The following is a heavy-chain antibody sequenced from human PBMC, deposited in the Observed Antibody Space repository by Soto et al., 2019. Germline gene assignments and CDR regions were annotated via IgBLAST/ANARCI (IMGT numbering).Heavy chain of an antibody. CDR1: GGSISSSSYY. D-gene: IGHD1-26*01. CDR2: IYYSGST. J-gene: IGHJ4*02. V-gene: IGHV4-39*01. Sequence: SETLSLTCTVSGGSISSSSYYWGWIRQPPGKGLEWIGSIYYSGSTYYNPSLKSRVTISVDTSKNQFSLKLSSVTAADTAVYYCARRSYEGIWVYWGQGTLVTVSS. CDR3: ARRSYEGIWVY.